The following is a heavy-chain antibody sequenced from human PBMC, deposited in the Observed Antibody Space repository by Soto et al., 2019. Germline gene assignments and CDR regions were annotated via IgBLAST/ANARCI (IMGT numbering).Heavy chain of an antibody. CDR3: ARARKTGGTTSYLDY. Sequence: EVQLVESGGGLVQPGGSLRLSCAASGFTFSDHYMDWVRQAPGKGLEWVGRSRNKANSYTTSYAASVKGRFTISRDDSKHSLFLQMNSLKTEDTAVYCCARARKTGGTTSYLDYWGQGTLVTVSS. D-gene: IGHD2-2*01. CDR1: GFTFSDHY. J-gene: IGHJ4*02. V-gene: IGHV3-72*01. CDR2: SRNKANSYTT.